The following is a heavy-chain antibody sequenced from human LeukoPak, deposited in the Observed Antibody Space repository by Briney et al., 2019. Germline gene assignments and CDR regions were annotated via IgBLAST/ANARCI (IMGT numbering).Heavy chain of an antibody. Sequence: PGGSLRLSCAASGFTFSSYAMSWVRQAPGKGLEWVLAISGSGGSTYYADSVKGRFTISRDNSKNTLYLQMNSLRAEDTAVYYCAKACSSTSCYIPVEFSYWGQGTLVTVSS. V-gene: IGHV3-23*01. D-gene: IGHD2-2*02. CDR1: GFTFSSYA. CDR3: AKACSSTSCYIPVEFSY. J-gene: IGHJ4*02. CDR2: ISGSGGST.